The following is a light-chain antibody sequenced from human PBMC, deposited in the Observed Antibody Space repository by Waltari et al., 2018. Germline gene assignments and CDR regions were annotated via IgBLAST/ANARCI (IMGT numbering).Light chain of an antibody. J-gene: IGKJ1*01. CDR1: QSVSRY. CDR3: QKYGTLPAT. Sequence: EIVLTQSPGTLSLSPGERATLSCRASQSVSRYLAWYQQKPGQAPRLLIYYASIRASGIPDRFSGGGSGTDFSLTISRLEPEDFAVYYCQKYGTLPATCGQGTKVQMK. V-gene: IGKV3-20*01. CDR2: YAS.